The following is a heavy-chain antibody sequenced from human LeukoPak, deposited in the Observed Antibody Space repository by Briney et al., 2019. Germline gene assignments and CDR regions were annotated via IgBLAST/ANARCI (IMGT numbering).Heavy chain of an antibody. D-gene: IGHD1-26*01. Sequence: ASVKVSCKASGYTFTSYGISWVRQAPGQGLEWMGWISAYNGNTNYAQKLQGRVTMTTDTFTSTAYMELRSLRSDDTAVYYCARGSGGGLLGQGYYYYYMDVWGKGTTVTVSS. CDR1: GYTFTSYG. V-gene: IGHV1-18*01. CDR3: ARGSGGGLLGQGYYYYYMDV. J-gene: IGHJ6*03. CDR2: ISAYNGNT.